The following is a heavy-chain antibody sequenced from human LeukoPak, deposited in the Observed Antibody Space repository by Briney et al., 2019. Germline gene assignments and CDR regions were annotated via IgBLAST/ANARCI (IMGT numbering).Heavy chain of an antibody. CDR3: ASSHVAVSLITMVRGVINWFDP. CDR2: IYTSGST. V-gene: IGHV4-4*07. J-gene: IGHJ5*02. CDR1: GGSISSYY. D-gene: IGHD3-10*01. Sequence: PSETLSLTCTVSGGSISSYYWSWIRQPAGKGLEWIGRIYTSGSTNYNPSLKSRVTISVDTSKNQFSLKLSSVTAADTAVYYCASSHVAVSLITMVRGVINWFDPWGQGTLVTVSS.